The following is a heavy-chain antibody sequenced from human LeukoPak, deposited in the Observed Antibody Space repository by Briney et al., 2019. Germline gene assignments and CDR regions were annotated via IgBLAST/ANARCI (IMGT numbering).Heavy chain of an antibody. CDR3: AKEGEQRTSSSWYGIDY. CDR2: ISASGGST. V-gene: IGHV3-23*01. CDR1: GFTFSSYA. D-gene: IGHD6-13*01. Sequence: PGGSLRLSCAASGFTFSSYAMSWVRQARGEGLEWVSAISASGGSTYYAGSVKGRFTISRDNSKNTLYLQMNGLRAEDTAVYYCAKEGEQRTSSSWYGIDYWGQGTLVTVSS. J-gene: IGHJ4*02.